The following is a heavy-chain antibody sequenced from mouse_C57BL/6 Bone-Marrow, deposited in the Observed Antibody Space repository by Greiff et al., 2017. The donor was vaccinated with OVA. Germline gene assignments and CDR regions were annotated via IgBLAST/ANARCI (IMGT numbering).Heavy chain of an antibody. J-gene: IGHJ2*01. D-gene: IGHD2-3*01. CDR2: IYPGSGNT. V-gene: IGHV1-76*01. CDR3: ARWGLYGGYPYYFDY. Sequence: VQLQQSGAELVRPGASVKLSCKASGYTFTDYYINWVKQRPGQGLEWIARIYPGSGNTYYNEKFKGKATLTAEKSSSTAYMQLSSLTSEDSAVYFFARWGLYGGYPYYFDYWGQGTTLTVSS. CDR1: GYTFTDYY.